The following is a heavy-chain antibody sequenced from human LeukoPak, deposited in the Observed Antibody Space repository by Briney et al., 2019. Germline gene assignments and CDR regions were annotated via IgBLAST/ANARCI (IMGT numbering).Heavy chain of an antibody. CDR1: GFTFDDYA. CDR2: ISWNSGSI. V-gene: IGHV3-9*03. Sequence: GGSLRLSCAASGFTFDDYAMHWVRQAPGKGLEWVSGISWNSGSIGYADSVKGRFTISRDNAKNSLYLQMSSLRAEDMALYYCAKDIGSSGWSAFDIWGQGTMVTVSS. D-gene: IGHD3-22*01. CDR3: AKDIGSSGWSAFDI. J-gene: IGHJ3*02.